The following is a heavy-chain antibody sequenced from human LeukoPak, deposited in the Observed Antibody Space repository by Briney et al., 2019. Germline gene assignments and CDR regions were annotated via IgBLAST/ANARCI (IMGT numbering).Heavy chain of an antibody. CDR2: INHSGST. CDR3: ARDPLNYDFWSGYFSNWFDP. CDR1: GGSFSGYY. J-gene: IGHJ5*02. V-gene: IGHV4-34*01. Sequence: ETLSLTCAVYGGSFSGYYWSWIRQPPGKGLEWIGEINHSGSTYYNPSLKSRVTISVDTSKNQFSLKLSSVTAADTAVYYCARDPLNYDFWSGYFSNWFDPWGQGTLVTVSS. D-gene: IGHD3-3*01.